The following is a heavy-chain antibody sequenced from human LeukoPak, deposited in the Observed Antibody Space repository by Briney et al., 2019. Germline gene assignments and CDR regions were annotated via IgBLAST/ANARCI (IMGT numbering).Heavy chain of an antibody. Sequence: GGSLRLSCAASGFTFSSYSTNWVRQAPGKGLEWVSSISNSGSYIYYADSVKGRFTISRDNAKNSLYLQMNSLRAEDTAVYYCANHLACGSTSCPPFDYWGQGTLVTVSS. D-gene: IGHD2-2*01. CDR1: GFTFSSYS. V-gene: IGHV3-21*01. J-gene: IGHJ4*02. CDR3: ANHLACGSTSCPPFDY. CDR2: ISNSGSYI.